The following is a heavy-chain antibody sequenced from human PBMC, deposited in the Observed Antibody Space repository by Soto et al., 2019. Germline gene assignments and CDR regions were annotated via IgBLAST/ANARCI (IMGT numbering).Heavy chain of an antibody. CDR2: IKSDGSST. J-gene: IGHJ4*02. D-gene: IGHD3-16*01. V-gene: IGHV3-23*01. CDR1: GFSFDNYG. Sequence: VQLLESGGDLVQPGGSLRLSCVGSGFSFDNYGMSWVRQAPRKGLEWVSAIKSDGSSTYYAASVKDRFTISRDNSKNTLYLQLNSLRAEDTAVYYCAQLGLMTFSHKHYFNHLGRGTLVTVSS. CDR3: AQLGLMTFSHKHYFNH.